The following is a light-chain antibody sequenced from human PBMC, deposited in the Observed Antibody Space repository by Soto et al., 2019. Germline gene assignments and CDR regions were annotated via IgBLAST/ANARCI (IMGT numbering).Light chain of an antibody. V-gene: IGKV1-5*01. Sequence: DIQMTQSPSTLSASVGDRVTITCRASQSIKNWLAWYQQKPGTAPKFLIYDASTLESGVPSRFSGSGSGTELALAISRLQPEDFATYYCQQLITYPQTXGQGTKVDIK. CDR3: QQLITYPQT. J-gene: IGKJ1*01. CDR2: DAS. CDR1: QSIKNW.